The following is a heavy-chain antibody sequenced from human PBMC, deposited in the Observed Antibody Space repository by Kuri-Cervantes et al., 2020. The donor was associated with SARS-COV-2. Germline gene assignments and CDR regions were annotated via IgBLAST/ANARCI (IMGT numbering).Heavy chain of an antibody. V-gene: IGHV3-11*01. CDR1: GFTFSDYY. D-gene: IGHD3-22*01. Sequence: LSLTCAASGFTFSDYYMSWIRQAPGKGLEWVSYISSSGSTIYYADSVKGRFTISRDNSKNTLYLQMNSLRAEDTAVYYCANRGDYYDSSGSDYWGQGTLVTVSS. J-gene: IGHJ4*02. CDR3: ANRGDYYDSSGSDY. CDR2: ISSSGSTI.